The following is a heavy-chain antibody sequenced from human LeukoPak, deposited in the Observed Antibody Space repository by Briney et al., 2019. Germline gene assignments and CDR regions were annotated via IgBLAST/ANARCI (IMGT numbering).Heavy chain of an antibody. Sequence: PSETLSLTCTVSGGFINSYWSWIRQPAGKGLEWMGRISGSGTITYNPALQSRLSISIHTSKTQFSLKLMSVTAADTAVYYCARDSGTTGEVKFDPWGQGTLVTVSS. CDR2: ISGSGTI. D-gene: IGHD3-10*01. CDR1: GGFINSY. J-gene: IGHJ5*02. CDR3: ARDSGTTGEVKFDP. V-gene: IGHV4-4*07.